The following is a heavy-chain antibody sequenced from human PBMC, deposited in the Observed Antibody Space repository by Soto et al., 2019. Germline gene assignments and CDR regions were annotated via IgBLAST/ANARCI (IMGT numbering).Heavy chain of an antibody. CDR2: ITWDGINI. CDR3: AKDGIAWH. D-gene: IGHD2-15*01. V-gene: IGHV3-43*01. J-gene: IGHJ4*02. Sequence: EVQLVESGGGVVQPGGSLRLSCTASGFTFGDYTMHWVRQAPGKGLEWVSLITWDGINIEYADSVRGRFTISRDNSKNSLYLQMNGLRHEDTALRYCAKDGIAWHWGQGTLVTVSS. CDR1: GFTFGDYT.